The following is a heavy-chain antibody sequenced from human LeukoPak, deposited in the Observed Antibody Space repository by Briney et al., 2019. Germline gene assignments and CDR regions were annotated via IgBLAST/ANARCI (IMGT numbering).Heavy chain of an antibody. Sequence: PSETLSLTCTVSGGSISSSSYYWGWIRQPPGKGLEWIGSIYYSGSTYYNPSLKSRVTISVDTSKNQFSLKLSSVTAADTAVYYCARRLAAAGNGGYYYYYMDVWGKGTTVTISS. CDR1: GGSISSSSYY. CDR2: IYYSGST. CDR3: ARRLAAAGNGGYYYYYMDV. D-gene: IGHD6-13*01. J-gene: IGHJ6*03. V-gene: IGHV4-39*01.